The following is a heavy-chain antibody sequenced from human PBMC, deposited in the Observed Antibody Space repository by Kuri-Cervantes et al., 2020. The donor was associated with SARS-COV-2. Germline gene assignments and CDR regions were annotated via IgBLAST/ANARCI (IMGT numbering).Heavy chain of an antibody. V-gene: IGHV3-7*03. CDR1: RFTFNNYA. D-gene: IGHD5-12*01. CDR2: IKQDGSEK. J-gene: IGHJ4*02. CDR3: ARGFELDY. Sequence: GESLKISCAASRFTFNNYAMSWVRQAPGKGLEWAANIKQDGSEKYYVDSVKGRFAISRDSPKNSLYLQLNSLRAEDTAMYYCARGFELDYWGQGTLVTVSS.